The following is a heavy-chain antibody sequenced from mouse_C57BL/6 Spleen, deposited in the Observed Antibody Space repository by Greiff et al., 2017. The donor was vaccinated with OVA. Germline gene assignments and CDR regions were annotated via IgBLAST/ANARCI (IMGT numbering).Heavy chain of an antibody. D-gene: IGHD2-1*01. CDR1: GYAFSSSW. V-gene: IGHV1-82*01. CDR3: ARSDYGNYVDY. Sequence: VQRVESGPELVKPGASVKISCKASGYAFSSSWMNWVKQRPGKGLEWIGRIYPGDGDTNYNGKFKGKATLTADKSSSTAYMQLSSLTSEDSAVYFCARSDYGNYVDYWGQGTTLTVSS. J-gene: IGHJ2*01. CDR2: IYPGDGDT.